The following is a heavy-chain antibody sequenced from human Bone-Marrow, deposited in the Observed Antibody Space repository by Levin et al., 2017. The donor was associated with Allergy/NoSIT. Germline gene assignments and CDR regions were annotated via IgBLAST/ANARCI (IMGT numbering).Heavy chain of an antibody. V-gene: IGHV3-49*04. Sequence: PGGSLRLSCTASGFTFGDYAMSWVRQAPGKGLEWVGFIRSKAYGGTTEYAASVKGRFTISRDDSKSIAYLQMNSLKTEDTAVYYCTRDVYCSGGSCVWPYDYWGQGTLVTVSS. J-gene: IGHJ4*02. CDR3: TRDVYCSGGSCVWPYDY. CDR2: IRSKAYGGTT. CDR1: GFTFGDYA. D-gene: IGHD2-15*01.